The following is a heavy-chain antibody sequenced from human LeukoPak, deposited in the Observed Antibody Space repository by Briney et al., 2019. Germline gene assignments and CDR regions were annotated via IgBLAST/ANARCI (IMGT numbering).Heavy chain of an antibody. V-gene: IGHV4-59*01. CDR1: GGSISSYY. Sequence: SETLSLTCTVSGGSISSYYWSWIRQPPGRGLEWIGYIYYSGSTNYNPSLKSRVTISVDTSKNQFSLKLSSVTAADTAVYYCARGSGYCSGGSCLGTPDYWGQGTLVTVSS. CDR2: IYYSGST. J-gene: IGHJ4*02. CDR3: ARGSGYCSGGSCLGTPDY. D-gene: IGHD2-15*01.